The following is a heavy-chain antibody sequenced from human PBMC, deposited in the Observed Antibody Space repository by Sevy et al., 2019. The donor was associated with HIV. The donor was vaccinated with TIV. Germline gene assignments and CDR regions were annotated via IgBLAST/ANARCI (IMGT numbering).Heavy chain of an antibody. Sequence: GGSLRLSCAASGFTFSSYAMHWVRQAPGKGLEWVAVISYDGSNKYYADSVKGRFTISRDNSKNTLYLQMNNLRAEDTAVYYCAREVINSGSYYAYYYYGMDVWGQGTTVTVSS. J-gene: IGHJ6*02. CDR1: GFTFSSYA. CDR3: AREVINSGSYYAYYYYGMDV. D-gene: IGHD1-26*01. CDR2: ISYDGSNK. V-gene: IGHV3-30*04.